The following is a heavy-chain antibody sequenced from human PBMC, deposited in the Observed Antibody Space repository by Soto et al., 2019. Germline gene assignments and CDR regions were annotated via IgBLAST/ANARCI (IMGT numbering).Heavy chain of an antibody. D-gene: IGHD2-21*02. CDR3: ARDIVVVTANYYYYGMDV. Sequence: LSLTCTVSGGSISSSSYYWGWIRQPPRKGLEWIGSIYYSGSTYYNPSLKSRVTISVDTSKNQFSLKLSSVTAADTAVYYCARDIVVVTANYYYYGMDVWGQGTTVTVSS. J-gene: IGHJ6*02. V-gene: IGHV4-39*02. CDR2: IYYSGST. CDR1: GGSISSSSYY.